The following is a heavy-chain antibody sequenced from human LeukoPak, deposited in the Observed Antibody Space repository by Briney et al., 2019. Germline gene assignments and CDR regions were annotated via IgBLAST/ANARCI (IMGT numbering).Heavy chain of an antibody. CDR2: ISGSGGST. CDR1: GFTFSSYA. J-gene: IGHJ3*02. CDR3: AKAHSSGYYYSAFDI. D-gene: IGHD3-22*01. Sequence: GGSLRLSCAASGFTFSSYAMSWVRQAPGRGLEWVSAISGSGGSTYYADSVKGRFTISRDNSKNTLYLQMNSLRAEDTAVYYCAKAHSSGYYYSAFDIWGQGTMVTVSS. V-gene: IGHV3-23*01.